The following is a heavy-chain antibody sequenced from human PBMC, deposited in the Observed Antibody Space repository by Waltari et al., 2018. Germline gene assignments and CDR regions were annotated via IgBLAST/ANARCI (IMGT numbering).Heavy chain of an antibody. CDR1: GYTFTSYD. Sequence: QVQLVQSWAEVKKPGASVKVSCKASGYTFTSYDINWVRQATGQGLEWLGWMKPNSGNTGYAQKFQGRVTITRNTSISTAYMELSSLRSEDTAVYYCARGGSTVVTPLDYWGQGTLVTVSS. D-gene: IGHD4-17*01. J-gene: IGHJ4*02. CDR2: MKPNSGNT. CDR3: ARGGSTVVTPLDY. V-gene: IGHV1-8*03.